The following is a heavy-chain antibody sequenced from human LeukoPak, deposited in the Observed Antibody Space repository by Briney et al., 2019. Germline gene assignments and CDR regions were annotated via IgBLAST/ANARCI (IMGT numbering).Heavy chain of an antibody. Sequence: GGSLRLSCAASGFTFSSYAMSWVRQAPGKGLEWVSAISGSGGSTYYADPVKGRFTISRDNSKNTLYLQMNSLRAEDTAVYYCAKYHGRPYYFDYWGQGTLVTVSS. D-gene: IGHD1-14*01. V-gene: IGHV3-23*01. CDR1: GFTFSSYA. CDR2: ISGSGGST. CDR3: AKYHGRPYYFDY. J-gene: IGHJ4*02.